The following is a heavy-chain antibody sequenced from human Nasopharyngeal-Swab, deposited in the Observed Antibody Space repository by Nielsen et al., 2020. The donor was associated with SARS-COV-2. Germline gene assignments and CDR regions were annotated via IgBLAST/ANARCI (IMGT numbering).Heavy chain of an antibody. CDR2: IYPGDSDT. V-gene: IGHV5-51*01. D-gene: IGHD4-17*01. J-gene: IGHJ5*02. Sequence: GESLKITCKGSGYSFTSYWIGWVRQMPGKGLEWMGIIYPGDSDTRYSPSFQGQVTISADKSISTAYLQWSSLKAPDTAMYYCARQTTVSDNWFDPWGQGTLVTVSS. CDR3: ARQTTVSDNWFDP. CDR1: GYSFTSYW.